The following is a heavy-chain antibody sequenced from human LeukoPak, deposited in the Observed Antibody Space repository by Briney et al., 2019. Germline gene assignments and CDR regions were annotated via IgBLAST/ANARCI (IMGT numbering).Heavy chain of an antibody. CDR2: TSSDGSNK. Sequence: PGRSLRLSCAASGFTFSDYGIHWVRLAPGKGLEWVGVTSSDGSNKFYADSVKGRFTISRDNSKNTLYLQMNSLRAEDTGVYYCAKSRDSSGWTYFDYWGQGTLVTVSS. D-gene: IGHD6-19*01. CDR1: GFTFSDYG. J-gene: IGHJ4*02. CDR3: AKSRDSSGWTYFDY. V-gene: IGHV3-30*12.